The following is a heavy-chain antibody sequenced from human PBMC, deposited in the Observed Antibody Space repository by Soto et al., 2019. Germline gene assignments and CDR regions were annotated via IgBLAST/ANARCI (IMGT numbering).Heavy chain of an antibody. CDR3: AREVYGDYFLDY. CDR2: ISAYNGNT. D-gene: IGHD4-17*01. CDR1: GYTFTSYG. J-gene: IGHJ4*02. V-gene: IGHV1-18*01. Sequence: QVQLVQSGAEVKKPGASVKVSCKASGYTFTSYGISWVRQAPGQGLEWMGWISAYNGNTNYAQKPXGXLTMTTDTSTSTAYMELRSLRADDTAVYYCAREVYGDYFLDYWGQGTLVTVSS.